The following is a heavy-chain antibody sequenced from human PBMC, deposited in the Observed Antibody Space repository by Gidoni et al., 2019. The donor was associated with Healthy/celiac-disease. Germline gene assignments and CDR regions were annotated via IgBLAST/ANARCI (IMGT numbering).Heavy chain of an antibody. CDR3: ASDFWSGPSSNYFDY. J-gene: IGHJ4*02. CDR2: ISYDGSNK. Sequence: QVQLVESGGGVVQPGRSLRLSCAASGFTFRSYAMPRVRQAPGKGLGWVAVISYDGSNKYYADSVKGRFTISRDNSKNTLYLQMNSLRAEDTAVYYCASDFWSGPSSNYFDYWGQGTLVTVSS. D-gene: IGHD3-3*01. CDR1: GFTFRSYA. V-gene: IGHV3-30*16.